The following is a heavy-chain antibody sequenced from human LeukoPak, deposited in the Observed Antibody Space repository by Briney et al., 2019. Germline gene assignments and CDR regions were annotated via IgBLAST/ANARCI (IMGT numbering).Heavy chain of an antibody. J-gene: IGHJ3*01. CDR1: RFTFSSYS. D-gene: IGHD2-15*01. Sequence: GGSLRLSCAPSRFTFSSYSMNWVREAPGKGLEWVSSISSSSSYIYYADSVKGRFTISRDNAKNSLYLQMNILRAEDTAVYYCARDWGYCSGGSCYHWGQGTMVTVSS. CDR2: ISSSSSYI. CDR3: ARDWGYCSGGSCYH. V-gene: IGHV3-21*01.